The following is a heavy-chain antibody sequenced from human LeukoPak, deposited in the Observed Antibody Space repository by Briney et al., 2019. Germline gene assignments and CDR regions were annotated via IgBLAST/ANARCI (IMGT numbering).Heavy chain of an antibody. CDR2: ISAYNGNT. J-gene: IGHJ4*02. Sequence: ASVKVSCKASGGTFSSYAISWVRQAPGQGLEWMGWISAYNGNTNYAQKLQGRVTMTTDTSTSTAYMELRSLRPDDTAVYYCASSPTGYSSGWYEEGYFDYWGQGTLVTVSS. D-gene: IGHD6-19*01. CDR1: GGTFSSYA. V-gene: IGHV1-18*01. CDR3: ASSPTGYSSGWYEEGYFDY.